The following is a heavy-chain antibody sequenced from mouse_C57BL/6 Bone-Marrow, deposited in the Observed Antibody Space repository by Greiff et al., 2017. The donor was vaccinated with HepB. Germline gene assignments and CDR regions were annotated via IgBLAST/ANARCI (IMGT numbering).Heavy chain of an antibody. CDR2: IYPSDSET. D-gene: IGHD1-1*01. J-gene: IGHJ4*01. CDR1: GYTFTSYW. V-gene: IGHV1-61*01. CDR3: AREGINDYYAMDY. Sequence: QVQLQQPGAELVRPGSSVKLSCKASGYTFTSYWMDWVKQRPGQGLEWIGNIYPSDSETHYNQKFKDKATLTVDNSSSTAYMQLSSLTSEDSAVYYCAREGINDYYAMDYWGQGTSVTVSS.